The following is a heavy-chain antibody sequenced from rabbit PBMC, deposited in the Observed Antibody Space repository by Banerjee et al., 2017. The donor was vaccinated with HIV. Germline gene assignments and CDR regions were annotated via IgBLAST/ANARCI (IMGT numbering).Heavy chain of an antibody. CDR1: GFDLSAYYC. CDR3: ARANSSGYWMPYYFGL. J-gene: IGHJ4*01. Sequence: QEQLEESGGGLVKPEGSLTLTCKASGFDLSAYYCMCWVRQAPGKGLEWIACIDAGSSGSPYYANRAKGRIPISKTSSATVTLHMASLTAADTATYFCARANSSGYWMPYYFGLWGPGTLVTVS. V-gene: IGHV1S45*01. CDR2: IDAGSSGSP. D-gene: IGHD1-1*01.